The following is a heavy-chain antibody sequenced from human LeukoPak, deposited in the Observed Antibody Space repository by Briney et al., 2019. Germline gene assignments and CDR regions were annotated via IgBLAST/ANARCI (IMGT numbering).Heavy chain of an antibody. D-gene: IGHD6-13*01. J-gene: IGHJ4*02. CDR2: ISGIGSTI. CDR1: GFTFSDYY. Sequence: GGSLRLSCAASGFTFSDYYMTWLGQAQGKGLEGVSYISGIGSTIYYADSVNGPFTISSDNSNNSLYLQMNSLRAEDTAVYYCARIPPHSISWQNHLIDYWGQGTLVTVSS. V-gene: IGHV3-11*01. CDR3: ARIPPHSISWQNHLIDY.